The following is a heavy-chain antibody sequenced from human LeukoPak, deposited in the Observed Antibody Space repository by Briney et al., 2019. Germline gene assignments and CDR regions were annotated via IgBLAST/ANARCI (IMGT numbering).Heavy chain of an antibody. Sequence: ASVKVSCKASGYTFTGYYMHWVRQAPGQGLEWMGRINPNSGGTNYAQKFQGRVTMTRDTSISTAYMELSRLRSDDTAVYYCARAKRHQLGQVHYYYGMDVWGQGTTVTVSS. D-gene: IGHD6-13*01. CDR2: INPNSGGT. CDR3: ARAKRHQLGQVHYYYGMDV. J-gene: IGHJ6*02. CDR1: GYTFTGYY. V-gene: IGHV1-2*06.